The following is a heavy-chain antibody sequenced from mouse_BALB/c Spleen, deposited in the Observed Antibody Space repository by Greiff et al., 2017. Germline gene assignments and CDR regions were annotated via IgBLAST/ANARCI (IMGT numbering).Heavy chain of an antibody. J-gene: IGHJ4*01. CDR3: ARLDGYYAMDY. CDR2: IYPGDGDT. CDR1: GYAFTNYL. D-gene: IGHD2-3*01. V-gene: IGHV1-54*01. Sequence: QVQLQQSGAELVRPGTSVKVSCKASGYAFTNYLIEWVKQRPGQGLEWIGQIYPGDGDTNYNGKFKGKATLTADKSSSTAYMQLSSLTSEDSAVYFCARLDGYYAMDYWGQGTSVTVSS.